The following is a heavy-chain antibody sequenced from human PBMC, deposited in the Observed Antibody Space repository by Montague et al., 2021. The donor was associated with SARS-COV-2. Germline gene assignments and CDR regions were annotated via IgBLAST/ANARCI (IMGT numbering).Heavy chain of an antibody. CDR1: GGSISSSNYY. CDR3: ARDDIVLQGVTKGMDV. V-gene: IGHV4-39*07. CDR2: MYYSGST. D-gene: IGHD3-10*01. J-gene: IGHJ6*02. Sequence: SETLSLTCTVSGGSISSSNYYWGWIRRPPGKRLEWIGNMYYSGSTYYNPSLKSRVTISIDTSKNQLSLKLSSVTAADTAVYYCARDDIVLQGVTKGMDVWGQGTTVTVSS.